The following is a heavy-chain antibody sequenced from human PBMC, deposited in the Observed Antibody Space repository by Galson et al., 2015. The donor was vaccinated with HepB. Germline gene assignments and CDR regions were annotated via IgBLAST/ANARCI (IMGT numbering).Heavy chain of an antibody. J-gene: IGHJ4*02. CDR2: IYGSASRR. Sequence: SLRLSCAGSGFSFETYSISWVRQFPGRGLEWVAGIYGSASRRFYAESVKGRFTVSRDNSQNTVYLQMDILTAEDSAIYYCASSLMTGYCSGYYPTYFDYWGQGTLVTVSS. V-gene: IGHV3-23*05. D-gene: IGHD2-15*01. CDR3: ASSLMTGYCSGYYPTYFDY. CDR1: GFSFETYS.